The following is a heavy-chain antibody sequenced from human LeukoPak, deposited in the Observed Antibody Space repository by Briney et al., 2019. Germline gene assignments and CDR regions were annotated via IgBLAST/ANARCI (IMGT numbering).Heavy chain of an antibody. D-gene: IGHD1-7*01. V-gene: IGHV3-30-3*01. CDR1: GGTFSSYA. CDR2: ISYDGSNK. Sequence: SCKASGGTFSSYAISWVRQAPGKGLEWVAVISYDGSNKYYADSVKGRFTISRDNSKNTLYLQMNSLRAEDTAVYYCARDSAPLDPITGTTDYWGQGTLVTVSS. J-gene: IGHJ4*02. CDR3: ARDSAPLDPITGTTDY.